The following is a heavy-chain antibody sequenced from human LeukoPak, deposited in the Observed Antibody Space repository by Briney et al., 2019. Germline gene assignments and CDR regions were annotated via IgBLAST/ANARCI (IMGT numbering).Heavy chain of an antibody. J-gene: IGHJ4*02. D-gene: IGHD3-10*01. V-gene: IGHV1-18*01. CDR1: GYTFTSYG. CDR2: ISAYNGNT. Sequence: ASVKVSYKASGYTFTSYGISWVRQAPGQGLEWMGWISAYNGNTNYAQKLQGRVTMTTDTSTSTAYMELRSLRSDDTAVYYCARDMRGYYYGSGSYYINLDYWGQGTLVTVSS. CDR3: ARDMRGYYYGSGSYYINLDY.